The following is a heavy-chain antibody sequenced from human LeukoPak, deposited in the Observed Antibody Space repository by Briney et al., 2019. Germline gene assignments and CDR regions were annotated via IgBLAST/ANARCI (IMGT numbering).Heavy chain of an antibody. J-gene: IGHJ4*02. Sequence: ASVKVSCKASGYTFNIYYMHWVRQAPGQGLEWMGIINPSGGSTSYAQKFQGRVTMTRDTSTSTVYMELSSLRSEDTAVYYCARDGYVGYCSSTSCTSYFDYWGQGTLVTVSS. CDR1: GYTFNIYY. CDR3: ARDGYVGYCSSTSCTSYFDY. V-gene: IGHV1-46*02. D-gene: IGHD2-2*01. CDR2: INPSGGST.